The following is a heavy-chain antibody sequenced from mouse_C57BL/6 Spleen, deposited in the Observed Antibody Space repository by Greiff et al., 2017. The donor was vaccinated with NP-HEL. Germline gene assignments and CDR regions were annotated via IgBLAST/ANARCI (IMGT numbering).Heavy chain of an antibody. CDR2: IYPGDGDT. V-gene: IGHV1-80*01. CDR3: ARNDGSSYPYYFDY. Sequence: VKLQQSGAELVKPGASVKISCKASGYAFSSYWMNWVKQRPGKGLEWIGQIYPGDGDTNYNGKFKGKATLTADKSSSTAYMQLSSLTSEDSAVYFCARNDGSSYPYYFDYWGQGTTLTVSS. CDR1: GYAFSSYW. D-gene: IGHD1-1*01. J-gene: IGHJ2*01.